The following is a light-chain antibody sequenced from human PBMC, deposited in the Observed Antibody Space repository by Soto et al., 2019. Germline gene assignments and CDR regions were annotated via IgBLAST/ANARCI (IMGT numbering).Light chain of an antibody. CDR2: LEGSGSY. CDR3: ETWDNNTRV. V-gene: IGLV4-60*03. J-gene: IGLJ3*02. Sequence: QLVLTQSSSASGSLGSSVKLTCTLSSGHSSNIIAWHQQQPGKAPRYLMKLEGSGSYNKGSGVPDRFSGSSSGADRYLTISNLQSEDEADYYCETWDNNTRVFGGGTQLTVL. CDR1: SGHSSNI.